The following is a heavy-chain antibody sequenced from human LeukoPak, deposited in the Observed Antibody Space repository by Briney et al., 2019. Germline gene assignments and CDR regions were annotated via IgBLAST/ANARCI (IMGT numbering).Heavy chain of an antibody. CDR3: ARSPIIVLRFLEWSTLRDYYYYGMDV. D-gene: IGHD3-3*01. CDR2: INHSGST. Sequence: SETLSLTCAVYGGSFSGYYWSWIRQPPGKGLEWIGEINHSGSTNYNPSLKSRVTISVDTSKNQFSLKLSSVTAADTAVYYCARSPIIVLRFLEWSTLRDYYYYGMDVWGQGTTVTVSS. J-gene: IGHJ6*02. CDR1: GGSFSGYY. V-gene: IGHV4-34*01.